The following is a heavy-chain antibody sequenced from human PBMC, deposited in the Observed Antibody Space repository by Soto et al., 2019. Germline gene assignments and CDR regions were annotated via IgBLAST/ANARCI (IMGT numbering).Heavy chain of an antibody. V-gene: IGHV4-59*02. Sequence: PSETLSLTCTVSGGSVNNYYWNWIRQSPGKEPEWIGYIDHSEITSYNPSLNSRVTISLDTSKNQISLKLSSVTAADTAVYYCARDLSRHSGYSSYLEHLFGFYPWGQGTLVTVSS. CDR3: ARDLSRHSGYSSYLEHLFGFYP. J-gene: IGHJ5*02. CDR2: IDHSEIT. CDR1: GGSVNNYY. D-gene: IGHD6-13*01.